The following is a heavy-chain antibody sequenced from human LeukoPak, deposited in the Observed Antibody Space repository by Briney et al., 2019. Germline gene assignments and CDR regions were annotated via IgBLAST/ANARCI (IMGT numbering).Heavy chain of an antibody. Sequence: GGSLRLSCAASGFTFSSYAMSWVRQAPGKGLEWVSAISGSGGSTYYADSVKGRFTISRGNSKDTLYLQMNSLRAEDTAVYYCAKHNGGYYYYYYMDVWGKGTTVTISS. CDR1: GFTFSSYA. D-gene: IGHD3-16*01. CDR2: ISGSGGST. V-gene: IGHV3-23*01. CDR3: AKHNGGYYYYYYMDV. J-gene: IGHJ6*03.